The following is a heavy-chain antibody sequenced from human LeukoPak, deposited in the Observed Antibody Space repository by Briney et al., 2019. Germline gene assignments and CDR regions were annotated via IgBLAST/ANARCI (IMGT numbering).Heavy chain of an antibody. CDR1: GFTFSSYA. CDR3: AKSIVGGTHWFDP. J-gene: IGHJ5*02. Sequence: GGPLRLSCAASGFTFSSYAMSWVRQAPGKGLEWVSGISGSGGSTYYADSVKGRFTISRDNSKNTLYLQMNSLRAEDTAVYYCAKSIVGGTHWFDPWGQGTLVTVSS. CDR2: ISGSGGST. V-gene: IGHV3-23*01. D-gene: IGHD1-26*01.